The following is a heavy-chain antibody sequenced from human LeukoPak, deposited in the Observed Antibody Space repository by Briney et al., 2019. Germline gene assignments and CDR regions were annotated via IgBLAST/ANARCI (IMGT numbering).Heavy chain of an antibody. CDR2: IYYSGST. CDR3: ARRPEGDSSSWPIEYYFDY. Sequence: PSETLSLTCAVYGGSFSGYYWSWIRQPPGKGLEWIGSIYYSGSTYYNPSLKSRVTISVDTSKNQFSLKLSSVTAADTAVYYCARRPEGDSSSWPIEYYFDYWGQGTLVTVSS. D-gene: IGHD6-13*01. J-gene: IGHJ4*02. CDR1: GGSFSGYY. V-gene: IGHV4-34*01.